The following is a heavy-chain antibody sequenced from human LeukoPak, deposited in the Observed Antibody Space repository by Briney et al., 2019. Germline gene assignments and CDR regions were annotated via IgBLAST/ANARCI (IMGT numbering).Heavy chain of an antibody. Sequence: SETLSLTCTVSGYSISSGYYWGWIRQPPGKGLEWIGSIYHSGSTYYNPSLKSRVTISLDTSKNQFSLRLSSVTAADTAVYYCARAPGTTFDYWGHGNMVTVSS. V-gene: IGHV4-38-2*02. CDR1: GYSISSGYY. CDR3: ARAPGTTFDY. J-gene: IGHJ4*01. CDR2: IYHSGST. D-gene: IGHD4-17*01.